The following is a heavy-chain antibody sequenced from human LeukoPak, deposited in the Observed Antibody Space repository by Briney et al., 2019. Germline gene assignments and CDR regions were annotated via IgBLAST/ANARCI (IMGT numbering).Heavy chain of an antibody. J-gene: IGHJ5*02. CDR2: LTGNSNNP. CDR1: GFTFSNYA. D-gene: IGHD3-3*01. V-gene: IGHV3-23*01. CDR3: AKCAKTPEGGSGWCNWFDT. Sequence: GGSLRLSCRASGFTFSNYAMNWVRQTPGKGLEGVSSLTGNSNNPNYADSVKGRFTISRDNSKNTLYLQMNSLRAEDTALYSCAKCAKTPEGGSGWCNWFDTWGQGTLVIVSS.